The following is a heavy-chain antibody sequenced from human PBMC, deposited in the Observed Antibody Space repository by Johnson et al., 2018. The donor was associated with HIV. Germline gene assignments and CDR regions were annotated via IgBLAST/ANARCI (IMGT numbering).Heavy chain of an antibody. CDR1: GFTFSSYT. V-gene: IGHV3-30-3*01. CDR3: AREGLIVGATLGAFDI. CDR2: ISYDGSNK. Sequence: QVLLVESGGGVVQPGRSLRLSCAASGFTFSSYTIHWVRQAPGKGLEWVAVISYDGSNKYYADSVKGRFTISRDNSKNTLYLQMNSLRTEDTAMYYCAREGLIVGATLGAFDIWGQGTMVTVSS. J-gene: IGHJ3*02. D-gene: IGHD1-26*01.